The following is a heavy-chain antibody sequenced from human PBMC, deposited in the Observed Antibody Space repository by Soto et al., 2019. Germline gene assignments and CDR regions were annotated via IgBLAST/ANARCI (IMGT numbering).Heavy chain of an antibody. CDR2: IIPIFGTA. CDR1: GGTFSSYA. J-gene: IGHJ6*02. D-gene: IGHD3-10*01. CDR3: ASRGVNGYYYYGMDV. V-gene: IGHV1-69*01. Sequence: QVQLVQSGAEVKKPGSSVKVSCKASGGTFSSYAISWVRQAPGPGREWMGGIIPIFGTANYAQKFQGRVTITADESMSTAYMELSSLRSEDTAVYYCASRGVNGYYYYGMDVWGQGTTVTVSS.